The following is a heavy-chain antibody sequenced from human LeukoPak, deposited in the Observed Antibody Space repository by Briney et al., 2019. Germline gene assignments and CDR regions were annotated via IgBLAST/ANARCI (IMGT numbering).Heavy chain of an antibody. CDR1: GFTFSSYS. V-gene: IGHV3-48*04. CDR3: ATQSRDYVMDAFDI. Sequence: GGSLRLSCAASGFTFSSYSMNWVRQAPGKGLEWVSYISSSGSTIYYADSVKGRFTISRDNAKNSLYLQMNSLRAEDTAVYYCATQSRDYVMDAFDIWGQGTMVTVSS. CDR2: ISSSGSTI. D-gene: IGHD4-17*01. J-gene: IGHJ3*02.